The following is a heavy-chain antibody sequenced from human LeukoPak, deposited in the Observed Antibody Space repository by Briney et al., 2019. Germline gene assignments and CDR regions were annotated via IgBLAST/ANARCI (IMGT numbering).Heavy chain of an antibody. D-gene: IGHD3-22*01. CDR3: ARDGAEGDNSAFDI. Sequence: GGSLRLSCAASGVTLSDHHMDWVRQAPGKGLEWVGRTRDKARGYTTEYAASVEGRFTFSRDDSKTLVYLQMNSLKTEDTAVYFCARDGAEGDNSAFDIWGQGTVVTVSS. CDR2: TRDKARGYTT. J-gene: IGHJ3*02. V-gene: IGHV3-72*01. CDR1: GVTLSDHH.